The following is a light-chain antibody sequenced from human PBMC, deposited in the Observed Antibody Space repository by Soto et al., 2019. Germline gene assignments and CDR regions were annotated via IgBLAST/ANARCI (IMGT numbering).Light chain of an antibody. V-gene: IGLV2-8*01. Sequence: QSALTQPRSASGSPGQSVTISCTGASSDVGKYNFVSWYQQHPGKAPKLMIYDVTERPSGVPDRFSGSKSGNTASLTVSGLQAEDEADYYCTSYAGSSIPEVFGGGTQLTVL. J-gene: IGLJ3*02. CDR3: TSYAGSSIPEV. CDR2: DVT. CDR1: SSDVGKYNF.